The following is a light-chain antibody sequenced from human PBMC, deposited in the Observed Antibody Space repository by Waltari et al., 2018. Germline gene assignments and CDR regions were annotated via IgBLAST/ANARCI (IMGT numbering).Light chain of an antibody. Sequence: EQEKSRGYLVKVNSDGRDSEGDEIPDRFSGSSSGAGRYLTIASLQSEDEADYYCQTGGHGTWVFGGGTKLTVL. J-gene: IGLJ3*02. V-gene: IGLV4-69*01. CDR2: VNSDGRD. CDR3: QTGGHGTWV.